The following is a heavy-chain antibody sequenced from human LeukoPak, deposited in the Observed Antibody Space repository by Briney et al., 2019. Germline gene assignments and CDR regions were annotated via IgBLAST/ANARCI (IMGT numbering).Heavy chain of an antibody. J-gene: IGHJ4*02. D-gene: IGHD5-12*01. Sequence: GGSLRLSCAASGFTFSGYSLTWVRQAPGKGLEWVSAISGSGGSTYYADSVKGRFTISRDNSKNTLYLQMNSLRAEDTAVYYCAKEYSGYHPENFDYWGQGTLVTVSS. CDR3: AKEYSGYHPENFDY. V-gene: IGHV3-23*01. CDR1: GFTFSGYS. CDR2: ISGSGGST.